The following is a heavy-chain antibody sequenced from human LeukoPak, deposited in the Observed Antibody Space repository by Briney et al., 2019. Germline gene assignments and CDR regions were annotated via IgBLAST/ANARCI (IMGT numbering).Heavy chain of an antibody. CDR2: INPSGGNT. V-gene: IGHV1-46*01. Sequence: ASVKVSCKASGYTVTSSYMHWVRQAPGQGLEWMGIINPSGGNTTYAQKFQGRVTMTRDMSTSTVYMELSSLRSEDTAVYYCARGPGYDTSGYYYGYFDYWGLGTLVTVSS. CDR1: GYTVTSSY. D-gene: IGHD3-22*01. CDR3: ARGPGYDTSGYYYGYFDY. J-gene: IGHJ4*02.